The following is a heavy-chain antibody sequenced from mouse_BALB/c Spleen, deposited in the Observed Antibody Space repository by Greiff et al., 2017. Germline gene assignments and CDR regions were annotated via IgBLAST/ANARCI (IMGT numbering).Heavy chain of an antibody. Sequence: EVKLMESGGGLVKPGGSLKLSCAASGFTFSSYAMSWVRQSPEKRLEWVAEISSGGSYTYYPDTVTGRFTISRDNAKNTLYLEMSSLRSEDTAMYYCARDHLSITTDWYFDVWGAGTTVTVSS. D-gene: IGHD1-1*01. CDR3: ARDHLSITTDWYFDV. J-gene: IGHJ1*01. CDR1: GFTFSSYA. CDR2: ISSGGSYT. V-gene: IGHV5-9-4*01.